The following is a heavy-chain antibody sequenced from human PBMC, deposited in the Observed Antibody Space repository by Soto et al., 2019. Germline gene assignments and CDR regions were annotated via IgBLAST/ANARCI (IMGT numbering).Heavy chain of an antibody. J-gene: IGHJ4*02. CDR3: ARGDYSTDY. CDR2: IYYSGST. D-gene: IGHD4-4*01. CDR1: GGSISSYY. V-gene: IGHV4-59*01. Sequence: QVQLQESGPGLVKPSETLSLTCTVSGGSISSYYWSWIRQPPGKGLEWIGYIYYSGSTNYNPSLKSRVTISVDTSKNQFSLKLSSVTAADTAAYYCARGDYSTDYWGQGTLVTVSS.